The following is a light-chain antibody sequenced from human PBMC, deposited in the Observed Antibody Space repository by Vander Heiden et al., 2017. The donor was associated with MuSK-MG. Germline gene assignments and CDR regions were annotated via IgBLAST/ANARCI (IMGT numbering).Light chain of an antibody. CDR2: EVS. Sequence: QSGLTQPACVSGSPGQSITIPCTGTSSAVGSYNLISCYQQHPGNAPKLMIYEVSKRPAGVSTRFSGSKSGNTASLTISGLQAEDEADYYCCSYAGSSTLVFGGGTKLTVL. CDR1: SSAVGSYNL. CDR3: CSYAGSSTLV. V-gene: IGLV2-23*02. J-gene: IGLJ2*01.